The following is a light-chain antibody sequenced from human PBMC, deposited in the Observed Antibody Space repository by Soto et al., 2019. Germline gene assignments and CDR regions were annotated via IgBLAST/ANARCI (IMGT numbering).Light chain of an antibody. CDR3: SSYAGSNIYVV. V-gene: IGLV2-8*01. CDR1: SSDVGGYNY. J-gene: IGLJ3*02. Sequence: QSALTQPPSASGSPGQSVTISCTGTSSDVGGYNYVSWYQHHPGKAPKLMLYEVNTRPSGVPHRFSGSKSGNTASLTVSGLQAEDEADYYCSSYAGSNIYVVFGGGTKLTVL. CDR2: EVN.